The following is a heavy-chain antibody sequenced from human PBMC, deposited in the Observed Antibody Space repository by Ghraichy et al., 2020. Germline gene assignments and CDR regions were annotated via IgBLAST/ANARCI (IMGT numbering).Heavy chain of an antibody. CDR2: ISSNSRYI. CDR3: ARDGAGLLGVTTGVPDY. J-gene: IGHJ4*02. Sequence: GGSLRLSCAASGFTFSLYSMTWVRQAPGKGLEWVSCISSNSRYIYYADSVKGRFTISKDNAKNSVYLQMNSLRAEDTAVYYCARDGAGLLGVTTGVPDYWGQGTLVTVSS. D-gene: IGHD1-26*01. CDR1: GFTFSLYS. V-gene: IGHV3-21*01.